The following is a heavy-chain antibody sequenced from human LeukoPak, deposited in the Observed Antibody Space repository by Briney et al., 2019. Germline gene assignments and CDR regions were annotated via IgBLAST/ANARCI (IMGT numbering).Heavy chain of an antibody. D-gene: IGHD6-13*01. Sequence: SVKVSCKASGGTFSSYAISWVRQAPGQGLEWMGGIIPIFGTANCAQKFQGRVTITADESTSTAYMELSSLRSEDTAVYYCARGAAATRRYFDYWGQGTLVTVSS. J-gene: IGHJ4*02. CDR1: GGTFSSYA. CDR2: IIPIFGTA. CDR3: ARGAAATRRYFDY. V-gene: IGHV1-69*13.